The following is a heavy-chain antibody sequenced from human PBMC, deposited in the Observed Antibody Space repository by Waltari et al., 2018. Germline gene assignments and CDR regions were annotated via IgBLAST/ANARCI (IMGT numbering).Heavy chain of an antibody. J-gene: IGHJ4*02. CDR2: INHSGST. CDR1: GGSFSGYY. CDR3: ARGEGDWGLDY. D-gene: IGHD7-27*01. Sequence: QVQLQQWGAGLLKPSETLSLTCAVYGGSFSGYYWSWIRQPPGKGLEWIGEINHSGSTNYNPSLKSRATISVDTSKNQFSLKLSSVTAADTAVYYCARGEGDWGLDYWGQGTLVTVSS. V-gene: IGHV4-34*01.